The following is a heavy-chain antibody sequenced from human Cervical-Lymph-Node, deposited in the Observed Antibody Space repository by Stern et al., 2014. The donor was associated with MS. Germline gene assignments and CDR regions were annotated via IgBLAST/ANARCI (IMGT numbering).Heavy chain of an antibody. CDR2: INPSGGFT. V-gene: IGHV1-46*03. Sequence: VQLVQSGAEVKKPGASVKVSCKASEYTFTYFFMHWGRQAPGQGLEWMGVINPSGGFTTYAQKFQGRVTMTRDTSTSTVYMELTSLTSEDTAVYYCASARNTAFDIWGQGTLVTVSS. CDR3: ASARNTAFDI. CDR1: EYTFTYFF. J-gene: IGHJ3*02.